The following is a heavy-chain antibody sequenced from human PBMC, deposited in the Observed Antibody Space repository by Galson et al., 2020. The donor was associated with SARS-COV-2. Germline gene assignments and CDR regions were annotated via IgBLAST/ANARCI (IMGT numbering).Heavy chain of an antibody. V-gene: IGHV3-49*03. D-gene: IGHD1-7*01. CDR1: GFTFGDYS. J-gene: IGHJ6*03. CDR3: ASLPDWNFSFTNMDV. Sequence: GGSLRLSCTFSGFTFGDYSINWFRQAPGKGLEWVAFIRSKIYRGETNYAAAVEGRFSISGDDSKSTVYLQMNSLKTEDTAVYYCASLPDWNFSFTNMDVWGKGTTVSVSS. CDR2: IRSKIYRGET.